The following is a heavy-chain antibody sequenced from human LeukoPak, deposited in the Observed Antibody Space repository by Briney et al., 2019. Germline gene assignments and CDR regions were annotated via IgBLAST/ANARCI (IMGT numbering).Heavy chain of an antibody. CDR1: GYTFTSYD. Sequence: GASVKLSCTASGYTFTSYDMHWVRQAPGQGLEWMGIINPSGGSTSYAQKFQGRVTMTRDMYTSTIYMELRSLRSEDTAVYYCARDGQYSSTVAADLDYWGQGTLVTVSS. CDR3: ARDGQYSSTVAADLDY. V-gene: IGHV1-46*01. D-gene: IGHD6-19*01. CDR2: INPSGGST. J-gene: IGHJ4*02.